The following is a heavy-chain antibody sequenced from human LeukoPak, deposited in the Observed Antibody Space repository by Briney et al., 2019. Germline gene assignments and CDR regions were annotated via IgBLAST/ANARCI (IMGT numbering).Heavy chain of an antibody. CDR2: ISAYNGNT. CDR3: TRDPGTYFFDY. V-gene: IGHV1-18*01. CDR1: GYTFTNYG. J-gene: IGHJ4*02. D-gene: IGHD1-1*01. Sequence: ASVKVSCKASGYTFTNYGISWVRQAPGQGLEWMGWISAYNGNTNYAQKVQGRVTMTTDTSTSTAYMELRSLRSDDTAVYYCTRDPGTYFFDYWGQGTLVTVSS.